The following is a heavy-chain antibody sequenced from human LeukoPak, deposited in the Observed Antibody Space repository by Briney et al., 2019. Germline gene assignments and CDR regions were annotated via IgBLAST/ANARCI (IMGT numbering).Heavy chain of an antibody. V-gene: IGHV3-23*01. D-gene: IGHD6-19*01. CDR3: AREIAVAGRYDRNLVY. CDR2: ISGSGGST. Sequence: GGSLRLSCAASGFTFSSYAMSWVRQAPGKGLEWVSAISGSGGSTYYADSVKGRFTISRDNSKNTLYLQMNSLRAEDTAVYYCAREIAVAGRYDRNLVYWGQGTLVTVSS. J-gene: IGHJ4*02. CDR1: GFTFSSYA.